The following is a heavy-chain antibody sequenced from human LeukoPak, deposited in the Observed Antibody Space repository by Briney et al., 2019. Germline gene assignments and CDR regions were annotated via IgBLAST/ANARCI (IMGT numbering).Heavy chain of an antibody. CDR2: IFSSGKI. D-gene: IGHD3-22*01. CDR3: ARGVDSSGYQYKGFGP. V-gene: IGHV4-61*02. J-gene: IGHJ5*02. Sequence: SETLSLTCTVSGNSITSGSYFWNWIRQPAGKGLEWIGRIFSSGKINYNPSLKSRVTISLDTSKNHFSLQLSSVTAADTAVYYCARGVDSSGYQYKGFGPWGQGTPVIVSA. CDR1: GNSITSGSYF.